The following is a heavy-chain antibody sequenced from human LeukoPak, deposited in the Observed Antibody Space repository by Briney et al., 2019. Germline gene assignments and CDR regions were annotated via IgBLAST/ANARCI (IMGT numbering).Heavy chain of an antibody. D-gene: IGHD3-10*01. J-gene: IGHJ4*02. V-gene: IGHV3-48*01. CDR3: ARYGSGRNYIDPFDF. CDR1: GFSFSRHA. Sequence: PGGSLRLSCAASGFSFSRHAMNWVRQAPGKGLEWISHISGGSDIIEYADSVKGRFTISRDNGRGSLYLQMNSLRVEDTAVYYCARYGSGRNYIDPFDFWGQGTLVGVSS. CDR2: ISGGSDII.